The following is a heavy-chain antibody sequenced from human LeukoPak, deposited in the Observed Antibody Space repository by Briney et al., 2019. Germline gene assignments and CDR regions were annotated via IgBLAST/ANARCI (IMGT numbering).Heavy chain of an antibody. Sequence: GGSLRLSCAASGFTFSSDSMSWVRQARGKGLEWVSSITGSSSYIYYADSLKGRFTISRDNAKNSLYLQMNSLRAEDTAVYYCASEAGFDWNWGQGTLVTVSS. CDR3: ASEAGFDWN. J-gene: IGHJ4*02. CDR1: GFTFSSDS. CDR2: ITGSSSYI. D-gene: IGHD3-9*01. V-gene: IGHV3-21*01.